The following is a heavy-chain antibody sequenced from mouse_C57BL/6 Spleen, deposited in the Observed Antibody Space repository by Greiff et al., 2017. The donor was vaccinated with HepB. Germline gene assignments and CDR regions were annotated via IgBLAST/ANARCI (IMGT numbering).Heavy chain of an antibody. V-gene: IGHV5-4*01. J-gene: IGHJ2*01. CDR3: ARDRPLITTYYFDY. CDR1: GFTFSSYA. CDR2: ISDGGSYT. D-gene: IGHD1-1*01. Sequence: DVQLVESGGGLVKPGGSLKLSCAASGFTFSSYAMSWVRQTPEKRLEWVATISDGGSYTYYPDNVKGRFTISRDNAKNNLYLQMSHLKSEDTAMYYCARDRPLITTYYFDYWGQGTTLTVSS.